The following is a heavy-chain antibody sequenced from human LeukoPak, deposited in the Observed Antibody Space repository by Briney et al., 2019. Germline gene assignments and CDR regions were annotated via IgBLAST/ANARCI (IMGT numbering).Heavy chain of an antibody. J-gene: IGHJ4*02. V-gene: IGHV3-53*01. CDR1: GFTVSTQY. CDR3: ARGSGSH. CDR2: MFAGGTI. Sequence: PGGSLRLSCAASGFTVSTQYMSWARQAPGKGLEWVSVMFAGGTIYYAESVKGRFTISRDNSKNTLHLQMNSLRAEDTAVYYCARGSGSHWGQGTLLTVSS. D-gene: IGHD1-26*01.